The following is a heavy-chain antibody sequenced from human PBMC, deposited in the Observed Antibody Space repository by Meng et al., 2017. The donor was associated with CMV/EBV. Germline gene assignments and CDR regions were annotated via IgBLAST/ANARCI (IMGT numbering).Heavy chain of an antibody. V-gene: IGHV1-2*02. CDR2: INPNSGGT. Sequence: ASVKVSCKASGYTFTGYYMHWVRQAPGQGLEWMGWINPNSGGTNYAQKFQGRVTMTRDTSISTAYMELSRLRSEDTAVYYCAASNPTYYYYGMDVWDQGTTVTVSS. CDR1: GYTFTGYY. J-gene: IGHJ6*02. CDR3: AASNPTYYYYGMDV.